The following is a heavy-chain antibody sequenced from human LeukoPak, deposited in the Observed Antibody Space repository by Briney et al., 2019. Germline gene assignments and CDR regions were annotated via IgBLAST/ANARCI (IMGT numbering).Heavy chain of an antibody. Sequence: PGGSLRLSCAASGFTFSSYAMSWVRQAPGKGLEWVSAISGSGGSTYYADSVKGRFTTSRDNSKNTLYLQMNSLRAEDTAVYYCAAGIGSYYYYMDVWGKGTTVTVSS. CDR2: ISGSGGST. J-gene: IGHJ6*03. V-gene: IGHV3-23*01. D-gene: IGHD3-3*01. CDR1: GFTFSSYA. CDR3: AAGIGSYYYYMDV.